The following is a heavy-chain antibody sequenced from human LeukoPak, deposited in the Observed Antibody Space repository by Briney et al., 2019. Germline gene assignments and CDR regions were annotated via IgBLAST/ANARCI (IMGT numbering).Heavy chain of an antibody. CDR1: GFTFSSYE. D-gene: IGHD3-3*01. CDR2: IKQDGSAK. J-gene: IGHJ6*03. V-gene: IGHV3-7*01. Sequence: PGGSLRLSCVASGFTFSSYEMNWVRQAPGKGLEWVASIKQDGSAKYYVDSVKGRFTISRDNSKNSLYLQMNNLRAEDTAVYYCARDRVFWNGYLRDYYYYIDVWGEGTTVTVSS. CDR3: ARDRVFWNGYLRDYYYYIDV.